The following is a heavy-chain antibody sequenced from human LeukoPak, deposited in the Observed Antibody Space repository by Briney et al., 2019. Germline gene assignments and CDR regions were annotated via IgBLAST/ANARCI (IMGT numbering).Heavy chain of an antibody. CDR2: VYQSGTT. CDR3: ARIFIRNGYSSYFDC. D-gene: IGHD5-18*01. V-gene: IGHV4-38-2*02. CDR1: GFSISSGHY. J-gene: IGHJ4*02. Sequence: SETLSLTCTVSGFSISSGHYWGWVGQPPGAGLGWIGSVYQSGTTYYNPSLKSRVTTSVDMSKNQFSLRLRPVTAADTAVYYCARIFIRNGYSSYFDCWGQGTLVTVSS.